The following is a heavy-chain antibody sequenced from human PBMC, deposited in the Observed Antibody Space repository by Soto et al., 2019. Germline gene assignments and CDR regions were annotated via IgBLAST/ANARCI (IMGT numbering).Heavy chain of an antibody. D-gene: IGHD2-15*01. J-gene: IGHJ4*02. CDR3: ARGLCSGGSCYSGVEYFDY. V-gene: IGHV3-30-3*01. Sequence: GGSLSLSCAASGFTFSSYAMHWVRQAQGKGLEWVAVISYDGSNKYYADSVKGRFTISRDNSKNTLYLQMNSLRAEDTAVYYCARGLCSGGSCYSGVEYFDYWGQGTLVTVSS. CDR2: ISYDGSNK. CDR1: GFTFSSYA.